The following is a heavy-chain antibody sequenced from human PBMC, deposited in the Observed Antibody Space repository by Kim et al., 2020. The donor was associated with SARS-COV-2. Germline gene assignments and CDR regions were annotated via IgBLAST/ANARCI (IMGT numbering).Heavy chain of an antibody. Sequence: ASVKVSCKASGYTFTRYAMHWVRQAPGQRLEWMGWINAGNGNTKYSQKFQGRVTITRDTSASTAYMELSSLRSEDTAGFYCARDSCWVLWAGGYFDLWGRGTLVTVSS. D-gene: IGHD3-10*01. J-gene: IGHJ2*01. CDR2: INAGNGNT. CDR3: ARDSCWVLWAGGYFDL. CDR1: GYTFTRYA. V-gene: IGHV1-3*01.